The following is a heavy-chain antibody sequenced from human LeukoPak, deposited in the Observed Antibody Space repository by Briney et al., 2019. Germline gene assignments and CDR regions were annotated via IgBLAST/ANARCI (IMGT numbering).Heavy chain of an antibody. Sequence: GGSLRLSCAASGFTFNSYAMSWVRQAPGKGLEWVSAISGSGGSTYYAGSVKGRFTISRDNSKNTLYLQMNSLRAEDTAVYYCASTLAAAGNDYYYGMDVWGQGTTVTVSS. J-gene: IGHJ6*02. D-gene: IGHD6-13*01. CDR3: ASTLAAAGNDYYYGMDV. V-gene: IGHV3-23*01. CDR1: GFTFNSYA. CDR2: ISGSGGST.